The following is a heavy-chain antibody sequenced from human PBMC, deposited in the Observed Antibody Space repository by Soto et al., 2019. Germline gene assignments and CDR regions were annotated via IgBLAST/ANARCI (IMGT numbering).Heavy chain of an antibody. CDR1: GYTFTNND. J-gene: IGHJ5*02. D-gene: IGHD5-18*01. V-gene: IGHV1-8*01. CDR2: MNPGSGDT. Sequence: QVQLVQSGAEVKKPGASVKVSCKASGYTFTNNDVTWVRQATGQGLEWMGWMNPGSGDTGYAQKFQGIVTMTRNISIATAYMELSSLSSEDTAIYYCARMASFGWLNWFDPWGQGTLVTVSS. CDR3: ARMASFGWLNWFDP.